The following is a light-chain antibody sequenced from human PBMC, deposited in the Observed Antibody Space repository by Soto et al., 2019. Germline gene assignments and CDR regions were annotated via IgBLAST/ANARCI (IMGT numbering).Light chain of an antibody. J-gene: IGLJ3*02. CDR1: SSDVGSYNL. Sequence: QSVLTQPASVSGSPGQSITISCTGSSSDVGSYNLVSWYQQHPGKPPKLMIYEGTKRPSGISIRFSGSKSGNTASLTISGLQAEDEADYYCCSFAASSTFEFGGGTKVTVL. CDR2: EGT. V-gene: IGLV2-23*03. CDR3: CSFAASSTFE.